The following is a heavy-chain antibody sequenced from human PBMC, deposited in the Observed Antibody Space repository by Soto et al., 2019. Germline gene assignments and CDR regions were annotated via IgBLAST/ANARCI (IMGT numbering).Heavy chain of an antibody. CDR1: GGSISNYY. Sequence: SETLSLTCTVSGGSISNYYWTWIRQPPGKGLQWIGYIYYSGTTNYNPSLKSRVTISVDTSKNQFSLKLSSVTAADTAVYYCARRWGTYFDFWGQGTRVTVS. V-gene: IGHV4-59*01. D-gene: IGHD7-27*01. CDR3: ARRWGTYFDF. J-gene: IGHJ4*02. CDR2: IYYSGTT.